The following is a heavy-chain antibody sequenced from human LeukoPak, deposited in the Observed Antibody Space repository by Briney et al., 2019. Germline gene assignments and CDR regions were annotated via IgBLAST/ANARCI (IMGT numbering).Heavy chain of an antibody. CDR3: ARPRDYSSGWYVIDY. V-gene: IGHV1-2*02. J-gene: IGHJ4*02. CDR2: INPNSGGT. D-gene: IGHD6-19*01. CDR1: GYTFTGYY. Sequence: ASVKVSCKASGYTFTGYYMHWVRQAPGRGLEWMGWINPNSGGTNYAQKFQGRVTMTRDTSISTAYMELSRLRSDDTAVYYCARPRDYSSGWYVIDYWGQGTLVTVSS.